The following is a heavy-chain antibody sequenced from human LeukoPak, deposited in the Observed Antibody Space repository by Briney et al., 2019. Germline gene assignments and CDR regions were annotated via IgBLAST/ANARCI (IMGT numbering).Heavy chain of an antibody. V-gene: IGHV5-51*01. Sequence: GESLKISCQASGYTFGNYWIGWVRQKSGKGLEWMGIIYGDDFDTRYSPSFQGHVTISADKSNRTAYLHWSSLKASDTAIYFCARSEWLLPRGGFDFWGQGTRVVVSS. CDR2: IYGDDFDT. D-gene: IGHD3-3*01. CDR3: ARSEWLLPRGGFDF. CDR1: GYTFGNYW. J-gene: IGHJ4*02.